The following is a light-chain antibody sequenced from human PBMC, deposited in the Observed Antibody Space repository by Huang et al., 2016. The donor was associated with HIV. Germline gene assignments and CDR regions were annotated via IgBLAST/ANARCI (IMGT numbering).Light chain of an antibody. CDR1: QSVNNNY. CDR3: QQFGSSPPYS. CDR2: RAS. J-gene: IGKJ2*03. Sequence: EILLTQSPDTLSLSPGERATLSCRASQSVNNNYLAWYQQKPGQAPRLLRYRASTRATGIPDRFSGSGSGTDFTLTISRLEPDDFAVYYCQQFGSSPPYSFGQGTKLEIK. V-gene: IGKV3-20*01.